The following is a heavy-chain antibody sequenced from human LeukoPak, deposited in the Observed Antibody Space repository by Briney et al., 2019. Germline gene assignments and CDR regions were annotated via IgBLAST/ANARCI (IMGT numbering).Heavy chain of an antibody. CDR1: GFTFSSYG. V-gene: IGHV3-30*03. J-gene: IGHJ4*02. CDR2: ISFDASNK. CDR3: ATEGSFDY. Sequence: SGGSLRLSCATSGFTFSSYGMHWVRQAPGKGLEWVAVISFDASNKYYADSVKGRFTISRDNSKNTLYLQMNSLRAEDAAVYYCATEGSFDYWGQGTLVTVSS.